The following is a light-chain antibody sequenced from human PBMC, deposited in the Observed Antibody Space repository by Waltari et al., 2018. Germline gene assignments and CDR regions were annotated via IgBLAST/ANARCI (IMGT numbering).Light chain of an antibody. Sequence: SALTQPASVSGSPGQSITISCTGTSSAVGVYNYACWYQKHPGKAPKLLIYDVSNRPSGVSNRFSASKSGNTASLIISGLQAEDEADYYCSSYTSSTTLLLIFGGGTKLTVL. CDR1: SSAVGVYNY. CDR2: DVS. J-gene: IGLJ2*01. V-gene: IGLV2-14*03. CDR3: SSYTSSTTLLLI.